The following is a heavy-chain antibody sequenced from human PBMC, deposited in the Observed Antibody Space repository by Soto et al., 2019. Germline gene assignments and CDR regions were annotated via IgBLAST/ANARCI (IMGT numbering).Heavy chain of an antibody. CDR3: ARDPDYYDSSGYWDYYFDY. CDR1: GYTFTSYA. V-gene: IGHV1-3*01. J-gene: IGHJ4*02. CDR2: INAGNGNT. D-gene: IGHD3-22*01. Sequence: ASVKVSCKASGYTFTSYAMHWVRQAPGQRLEWMGWINAGNGNTKYSQKFQGRVTITRDTSASTAYMELSSLRSEDTAVYYCARDPDYYDSSGYWDYYFDYWGQVTLVTASS.